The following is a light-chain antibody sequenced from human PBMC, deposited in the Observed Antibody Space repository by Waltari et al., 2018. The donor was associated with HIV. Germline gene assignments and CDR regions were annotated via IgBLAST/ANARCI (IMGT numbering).Light chain of an antibody. CDR1: KLGNKY. CDR2: QDT. CDR3: QAWDSTTLV. V-gene: IGLV3-1*01. J-gene: IGLJ2*01. Sequence: SYDVTQPLSVSVSPGQPATITCSGDKLGNKYTSWYQQKAGQSPVLVIYQDTQRPPDIPERFSGSNSGHTATLTISGTQPIDEADYYCQAWDSTTLVFGGGTKLTVL.